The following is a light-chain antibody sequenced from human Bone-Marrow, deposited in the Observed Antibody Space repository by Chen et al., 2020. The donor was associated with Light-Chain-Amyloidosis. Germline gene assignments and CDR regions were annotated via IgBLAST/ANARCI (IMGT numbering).Light chain of an antibody. V-gene: IGKV1-39*01. CDR3: QQTYASPPVS. CDR1: QDIVNF. CDR2: GAS. J-gene: IGKJ2*03. Sequence: DIQMTQSPSSLSASVGDTVTISCRAGQDIVNFLHWYQQKPGKAPTLLISGASSLQSGAPSRFSGSGSGTDFTLTISSLQPEDSATYYCQQTYASPPVSFGQGTTLEI.